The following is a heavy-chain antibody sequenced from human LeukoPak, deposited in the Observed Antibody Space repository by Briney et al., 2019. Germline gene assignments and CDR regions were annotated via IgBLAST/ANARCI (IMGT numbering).Heavy chain of an antibody. D-gene: IGHD2-2*02. CDR1: GFSLSTSGMC. CDR3: ARSTSSTSCYTLDY. Sequence: SGPALVKPTQTLTLTCTFSGFSLSTSGMCVSWIRQPPGKALEWLARIDWDDDKYYSTSLKARLTISKDTSKNQVVLTMTNMDPVDTATYYCARSTSSTSCYTLDYWGQGTLVTVSS. V-gene: IGHV2-70*11. J-gene: IGHJ4*02. CDR2: IDWDDDK.